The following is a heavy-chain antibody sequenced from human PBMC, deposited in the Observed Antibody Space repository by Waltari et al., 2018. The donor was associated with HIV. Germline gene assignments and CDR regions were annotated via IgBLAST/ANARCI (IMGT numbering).Heavy chain of an antibody. CDR1: GFTFGDYA. CDR2: IRSKAYGGTT. Sequence: EVQLVESGGGLVQPGRSLRLSCTASGFTFGDYAMSWFRQAPGKGLEWVGFIRSKAYGGTTEYAASVKGRFTISRDDSKSIAYLQMNSLKTEDTAVYYCTRGYGSGSYLNYYYYYGMDVWGQGTTVTVSS. D-gene: IGHD3-10*01. V-gene: IGHV3-49*03. J-gene: IGHJ6*02. CDR3: TRGYGSGSYLNYYYYYGMDV.